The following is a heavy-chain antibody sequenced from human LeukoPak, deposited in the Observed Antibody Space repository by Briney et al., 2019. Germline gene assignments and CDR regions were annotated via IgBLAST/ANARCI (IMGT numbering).Heavy chain of an antibody. CDR2: INTDGSST. J-gene: IGHJ4*02. Sequence: PGGSLRLSCAASGFTFSSYWMHWVRQAPGKGLVWVSRINTDGSSTSYADSVKGRFTISRDYSKNTLYLQLSSLRAEDTAVYYCARGTFGADPFDYWGQGTLVTVSS. CDR1: GFTFSSYW. CDR3: ARGTFGADPFDY. D-gene: IGHD3-10*01. V-gene: IGHV3-74*01.